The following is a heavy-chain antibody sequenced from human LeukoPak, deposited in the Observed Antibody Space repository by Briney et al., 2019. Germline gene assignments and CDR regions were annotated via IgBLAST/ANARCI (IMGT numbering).Heavy chain of an antibody. D-gene: IGHD3-16*01. CDR3: AKNPSQYGGNWFDP. Sequence: GGSLRLSCAASGFTFSSYSMNWVRQAPGKGLEWVSTISATISASGSSTYYADSVKGRFTLSRDDSKNTLYLQMNSLRAEDTAVYFCAKNPSQYGGNWFDPWGQGTLVTVSS. J-gene: IGHJ5*02. CDR1: GFTFSSYS. CDR2: ISATISASGSST. V-gene: IGHV3-23*01.